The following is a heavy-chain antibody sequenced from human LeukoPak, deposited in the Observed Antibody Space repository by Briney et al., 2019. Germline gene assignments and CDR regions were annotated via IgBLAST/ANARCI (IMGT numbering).Heavy chain of an antibody. CDR2: ISGSGGST. J-gene: IGHJ6*03. CDR3: AKCVPYSGYDWYYYYYMDV. V-gene: IGHV3-23*01. CDR1: GFTFSSYA. Sequence: GGSLRLSCAASGFTFSSYAMSWVRQAPGKGLEWVSAISGSGGSTYYADSVKGRFTISRDNSKNTLYLQMNSLRAEDTAVYYCAKCVPYSGYDWYYYYYMDVWGKGTTVTVSS. D-gene: IGHD5-12*01.